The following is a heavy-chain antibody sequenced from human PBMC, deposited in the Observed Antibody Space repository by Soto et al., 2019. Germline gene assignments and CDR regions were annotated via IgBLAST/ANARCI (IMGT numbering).Heavy chain of an antibody. CDR1: GYSISSSNW. V-gene: IGHV4-28*03. CDR3: ARARITGTYYYYGMDV. Sequence: SETLSLTCAVSGYSISSSNWWGWIRQPPGKGLEWIGEINHSRSTNYNPSLKSRVTISVDTSKNQFSLKLSSVTAADTAVYYCARARITGTYYYYGMDVWGQGTTVTVSS. J-gene: IGHJ6*02. D-gene: IGHD1-20*01. CDR2: INHSRST.